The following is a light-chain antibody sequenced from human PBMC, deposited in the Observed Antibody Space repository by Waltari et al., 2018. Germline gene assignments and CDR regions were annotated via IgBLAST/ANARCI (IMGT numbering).Light chain of an antibody. CDR1: SRDVGGYNY. CDR3: SSYTSSSTLV. Sequence: QSALPQPASVSGSPGQSITLSCPGTSRDVGGYNYVSWYQQHPGKAPKLMIYEVSNRPSGVSNRFSGSKSGNTASLTISGLQAEDEADYYCSSYTSSSTLVFGGGTKLTVL. V-gene: IGLV2-14*01. CDR2: EVS. J-gene: IGLJ3*02.